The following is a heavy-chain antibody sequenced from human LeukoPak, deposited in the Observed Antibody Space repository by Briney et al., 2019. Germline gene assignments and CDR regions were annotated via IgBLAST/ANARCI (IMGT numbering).Heavy chain of an antibody. J-gene: IGHJ4*02. CDR3: ARGPYDILTGYYSERDY. D-gene: IGHD3-9*01. Sequence: ASVKVSCKASGYTFTSYDINWVQQATGQGLEWMGWMNPNSGNTGYAQKFQGRVTMTRNTSISTAYMELSSLRSEDTAVYYCARGPYDILTGYYSERDYWGQGTLVTVSS. CDR2: MNPNSGNT. CDR1: GYTFTSYD. V-gene: IGHV1-8*01.